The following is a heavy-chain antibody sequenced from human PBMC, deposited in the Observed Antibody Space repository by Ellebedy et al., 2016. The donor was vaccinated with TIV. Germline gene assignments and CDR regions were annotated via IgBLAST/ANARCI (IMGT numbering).Heavy chain of an antibody. J-gene: IGHJ4*02. CDR2: IFYRGST. V-gene: IGHV4-59*08. D-gene: IGHD2-2*01. CDR3: ARHAGNAEYAFDF. Sequence: MPSETLSLTCSVSGGSVSSHYWSWIRQPPGKGLELIAYIFYRGSTNYNPSLKSRVTISEDTYKNQFSLILTSVTAADTAVYYCARHAGNAEYAFDFWGQGSPVTVSS. CDR1: GGSVSSHY.